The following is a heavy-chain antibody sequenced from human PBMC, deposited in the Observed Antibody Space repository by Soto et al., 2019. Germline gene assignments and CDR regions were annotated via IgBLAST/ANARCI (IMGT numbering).Heavy chain of an antibody. CDR2: IIPIFGTA. CDR1: GGTFSSYA. J-gene: IGHJ4*02. D-gene: IGHD2-15*01. V-gene: IGHV1-69*13. CDR3: ARALIYCSGGSCYSMLFAY. Sequence: GASVKVSCKASGGTFSSYAISWVRQAPGQGLEWMGGIIPIFGTANYAQKFQGRVTITADESTSTAYMELSSLRSEDIAVYYCARALIYCSGGSCYSMLFAYWGQGTLVTVSS.